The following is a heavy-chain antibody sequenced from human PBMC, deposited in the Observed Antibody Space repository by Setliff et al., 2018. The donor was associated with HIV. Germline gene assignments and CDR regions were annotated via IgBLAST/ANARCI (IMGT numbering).Heavy chain of an antibody. J-gene: IGHJ4*02. Sequence: SETLSLTCAVYGGSFSGYYWSWIRQSPEKGLEWIGDINHSGITNYNPSLKSRLSISVDTSKNQFSLDLTSVTAADAAMYFCVSRPGGITRARFDHWGQGTLVTVSS. CDR3: VSRPGGITRARFDH. V-gene: IGHV4-34*01. D-gene: IGHD3-16*01. CDR1: GGSFSGYY. CDR2: INHSGIT.